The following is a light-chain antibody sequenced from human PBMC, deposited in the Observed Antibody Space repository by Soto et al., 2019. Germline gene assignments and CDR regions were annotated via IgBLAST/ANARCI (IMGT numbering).Light chain of an antibody. J-gene: IGKJ1*01. CDR3: QQYGSPCT. Sequence: EIVLTQSPGTLSLSPGERATLSCRASQSVSSSYLAWYQQKPGQAPRLLIYGASSRATGIPDRFSGSGSGTDFTLTICRLEPEDFAVYYCQQYGSPCTFGQGTKVEIK. CDR2: GAS. CDR1: QSVSSSY. V-gene: IGKV3-20*01.